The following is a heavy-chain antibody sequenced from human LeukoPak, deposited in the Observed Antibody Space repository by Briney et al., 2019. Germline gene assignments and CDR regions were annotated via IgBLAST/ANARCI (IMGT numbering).Heavy chain of an antibody. V-gene: IGHV4-59*01. CDR1: GGSISSYY. CDR3: ARVRFTSDGFDY. D-gene: IGHD3-10*01. CDR2: IYYSGST. J-gene: IGHJ4*02. Sequence: PSETLSLTCTVSGGSISSYYWSWIRQPPGKGLEWIGYIYYSGSTNYNPSLKGRVTISVDTSKNQFSLKLSSVTAADTAVYYCARVRFTSDGFDYWGQGTLVTVSS.